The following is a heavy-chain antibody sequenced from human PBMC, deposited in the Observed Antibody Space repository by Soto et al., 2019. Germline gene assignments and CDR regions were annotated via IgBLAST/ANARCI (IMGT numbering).Heavy chain of an antibody. D-gene: IGHD4-17*01. J-gene: IGHJ4*02. V-gene: IGHV3-21*01. CDR3: TRGSFGDYYY. Sequence: KTGGSLRLSCAASGFTFSDSVMTWVRLAPGKGLEWVSTINAKSGYVFYTDSVRGRFTISRDNAKSALFLQMSSLRAEDTAVYYCTRGSFGDYYYWGQGTLVTVSS. CDR2: INAKSGYV. CDR1: GFTFSDSV.